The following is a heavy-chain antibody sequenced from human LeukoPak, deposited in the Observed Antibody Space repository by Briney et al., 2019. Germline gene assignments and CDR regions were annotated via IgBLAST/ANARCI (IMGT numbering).Heavy chain of an antibody. J-gene: IGHJ4*02. CDR3: ARGVYYYDSSGYFPLYFDY. CDR1: GYTFTDYY. D-gene: IGHD3-22*01. V-gene: IGHV1-46*01. CDR2: INPSGGST. Sequence: ASVKVSCKASGYTFTDYYMHWVRQAPGQGLEWMGIINPSGGSTSYAQKFQGRVTMTRDTSTSTVYMELSSLRSEDTAVYYCARGVYYYDSSGYFPLYFDYWGQGTLVTVSS.